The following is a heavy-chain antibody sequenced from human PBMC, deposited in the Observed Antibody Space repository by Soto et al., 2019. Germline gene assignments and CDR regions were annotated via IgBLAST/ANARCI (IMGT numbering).Heavy chain of an antibody. CDR1: GFTFSSYA. D-gene: IGHD3-22*01. CDR3: ATPYDSSGYYPGYY. CDR2: ISYDGSNK. J-gene: IGHJ4*02. V-gene: IGHV3-30-3*01. Sequence: QVQLVESGGGVVQPGRSLRLSCAASGFTFSSYAMHWVRQAPGKGLEWVAVISYDGSNKYYADSVKGRFTISRDNSKNTLYLQMNSLRAEDTAVYYCATPYDSSGYYPGYYCCQGTLVTVSS.